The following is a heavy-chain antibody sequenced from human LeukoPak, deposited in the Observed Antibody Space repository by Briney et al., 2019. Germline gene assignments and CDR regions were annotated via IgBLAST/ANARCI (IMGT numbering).Heavy chain of an antibody. CDR3: EIDIPTNDSAEGHAFDI. CDR1: GVTFSSYA. CDR2: IIPIFGTA. D-gene: IGHD2-15*01. J-gene: IGHJ3*02. V-gene: IGHV1-69*06. Sequence: ASVKVSCTASGVTFSSYAISWVRQAPGQGLEWMGGIIPIFGTANYAQTFQGRFTITADKSTSTAYMELSSLRSEDTAVYYFEIDIPTNDSAEGHAFDIWGQGKMVTVSS.